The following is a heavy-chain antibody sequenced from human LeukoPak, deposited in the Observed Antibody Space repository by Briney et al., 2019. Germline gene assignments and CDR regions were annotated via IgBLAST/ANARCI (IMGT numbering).Heavy chain of an antibody. CDR2: IFYSGST. J-gene: IGHJ4*02. Sequence: SETLSLTCTVSGGSITSGDYYWSWIRQHPGKGLEWIGYIFYSGSTYYNPSLKSRVTISVDTSKNQFSLKLSSVTAADTAVYYCARAMIKGEYYFDYWGQGTLVTVSS. V-gene: IGHV4-31*03. D-gene: IGHD3-16*01. CDR1: GGSITSGDYY. CDR3: ARAMIKGEYYFDY.